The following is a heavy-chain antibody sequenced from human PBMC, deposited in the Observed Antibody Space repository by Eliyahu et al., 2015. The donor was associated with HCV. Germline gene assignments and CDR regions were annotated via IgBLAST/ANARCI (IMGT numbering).Heavy chain of an antibody. CDR3: ARAIGYFDY. Sequence: QVQLVESGGGXVQPGRXLXLSCAAXGFXFSNYGMHWVRQTPGKGLEWVAVIWFDGSDKYYAESVKGRFTISRDNSKNTLYLQMNSLRAEDTAVYYCARAIGYFDYWGQGTLVTVSS. CDR1: GFXFSNYG. CDR2: IWFDGSDK. V-gene: IGHV3-33*08. J-gene: IGHJ4*02.